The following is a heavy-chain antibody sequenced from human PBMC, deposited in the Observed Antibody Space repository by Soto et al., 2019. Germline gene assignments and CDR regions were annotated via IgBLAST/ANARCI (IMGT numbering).Heavy chain of an antibody. J-gene: IGHJ4*02. V-gene: IGHV1-46*01. CDR2: INPSGGST. CDR3: ARDKGASRSSGYYLRFDY. CDR1: GYTFASYY. D-gene: IGHD3-22*01. Sequence: ASVKVSCKASGYTFASYYMHWVRQAPGQGLEWMGIINPSGGSTSYAQKFQGRVTMNRDTSTSTVYMELSSLRSEDTAVYYCARDKGASRSSGYYLRFDYWGQGTLVTVSS.